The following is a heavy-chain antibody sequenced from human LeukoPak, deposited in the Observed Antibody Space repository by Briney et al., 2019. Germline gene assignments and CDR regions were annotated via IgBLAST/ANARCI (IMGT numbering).Heavy chain of an antibody. CDR2: IKQDGSEK. Sequence: PGGSLRLSCAASGFTFSSYWMSWVRQAPGKGLEWVANIKQDGSEKYYVDSVKGRFTISRDNAKNSLYLQMNSLRAEDTAVYYCAREEQQLVLGDNWFDPWGQGTLVTVSS. CDR1: GFTFSSYW. J-gene: IGHJ5*02. CDR3: AREEQQLVLGDNWFDP. V-gene: IGHV3-7*01. D-gene: IGHD6-13*01.